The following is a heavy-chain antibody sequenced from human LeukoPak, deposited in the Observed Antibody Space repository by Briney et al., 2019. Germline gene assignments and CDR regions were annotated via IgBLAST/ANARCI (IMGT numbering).Heavy chain of an antibody. CDR1: GFTFSSYW. CDR2: INTDGSST. CDR3: ARDPRYCSGGSCYAD. J-gene: IGHJ4*02. V-gene: IGHV3-74*01. Sequence: GGSLRLSCAASGFTFSSYWMHWVRQAPGKGLVWVSRINTDGSSTSYADSVKGRFTISRDSAKNTLYLQMNSLRAEDTAVYYCARDPRYCSGGSCYADWGQGTLVTVSS. D-gene: IGHD2-15*01.